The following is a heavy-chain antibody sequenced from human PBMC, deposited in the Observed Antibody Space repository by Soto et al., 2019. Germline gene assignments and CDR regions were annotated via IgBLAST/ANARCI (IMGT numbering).Heavy chain of an antibody. D-gene: IGHD2-21*02. J-gene: IGHJ4*02. CDR1: GDTFTDYY. V-gene: IGHV1-46*01. CDR2: VNPSGGHT. CDR3: ARGGHVVVVPAALDY. Sequence: QVQLMQSGAEVKKPGASVKVSCKASGDTFTDYYIHWVRQAPGQGLEWMGTVNPSGGHTTYAQHFIGRVTMTRDTSTSTLYLELTSLTSDDTAIYYCARGGHVVVVPAALDYWGQGTLVTVSS.